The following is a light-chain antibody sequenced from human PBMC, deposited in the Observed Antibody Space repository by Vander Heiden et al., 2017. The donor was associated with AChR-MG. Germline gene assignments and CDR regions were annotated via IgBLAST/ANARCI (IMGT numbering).Light chain of an antibody. CDR2: EVT. CDR1: SSDIGGYNY. J-gene: IGLJ2*01. V-gene: IGLV2-14*01. CDR3: SSYTSAISVL. Sequence: QSALTQPTSVTGSPGQSITISCPGTSSDIGGYNYVSWYQHHPGKAPRLIIWEVTSRPSGISDRFSGSKSGNTASLTISGLKAEDEADYYCSSYTSAISVLFGGGTKLTVL.